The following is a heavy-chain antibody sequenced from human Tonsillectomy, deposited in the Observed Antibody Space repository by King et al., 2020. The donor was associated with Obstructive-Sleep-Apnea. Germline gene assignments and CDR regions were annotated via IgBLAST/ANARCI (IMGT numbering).Heavy chain of an antibody. D-gene: IGHD1-7*01. CDR2: IYPDDSDT. Sequence: QLVQSGAEVKKPGESLKISCKGSGYIFTRDWIGYWIGWVRQMPGKGLEWMGIIYPDDSDTRYSPSFQGQVTISVDKSISTAYLQWGSLKASDTAMYYCACQGDLLELRDDAFDIWGQGTMVTVSS. CDR3: ACQGDLLELRDDAFDI. CDR1: GYIFTRDWIGYW. J-gene: IGHJ3*02. V-gene: IGHV5-51*01.